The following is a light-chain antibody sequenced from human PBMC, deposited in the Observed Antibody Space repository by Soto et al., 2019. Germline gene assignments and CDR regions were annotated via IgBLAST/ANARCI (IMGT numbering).Light chain of an antibody. CDR3: QQSYSTTWT. Sequence: IQMTQSPSSRSASVGDRVTITCRASQGISTYLNWYQQKPGKAPKLLISAASSLQSGVPSRFSGSGSETDFTLTINSLQPEDFATYSCQQSYSTTWTFGQGTKVDI. CDR1: QGISTY. V-gene: IGKV1-39*01. CDR2: AAS. J-gene: IGKJ1*01.